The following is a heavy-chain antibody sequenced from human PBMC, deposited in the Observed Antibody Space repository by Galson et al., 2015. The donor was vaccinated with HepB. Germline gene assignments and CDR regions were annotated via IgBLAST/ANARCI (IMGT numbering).Heavy chain of an antibody. CDR2: IIPILGIA. CDR1: GGTFSRYA. CDR3: ARVLTGGWFDP. V-gene: IGHV1-69*04. D-gene: IGHD7-27*01. Sequence: SVKVSCKASGGTFSRYAISWVRQAPGQGLEWMGRIIPILGIANYAQKFQGRVTITADKSTSTAYMELSSLRSEDTAVYYCARVLTGGWFDPWGQGTLVTVSS. J-gene: IGHJ5*02.